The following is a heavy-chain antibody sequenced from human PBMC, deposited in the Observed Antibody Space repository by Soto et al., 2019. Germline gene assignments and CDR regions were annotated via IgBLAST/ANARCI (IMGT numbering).Heavy chain of an antibody. CDR2: ISYDGSNK. J-gene: IGHJ4*02. CDR3: AREHIAAAGTMDY. Sequence: GGSLRLSCAASGFTFSSYAMHWVRQAPGKGLEWVAVISYDGSNKYYADSVKGRFTISRDNSKNTLYLQMNSLRAEDTAVYYCAREHIAAAGTMDYWGQGTLVTVSS. CDR1: GFTFSSYA. V-gene: IGHV3-30-3*01. D-gene: IGHD6-13*01.